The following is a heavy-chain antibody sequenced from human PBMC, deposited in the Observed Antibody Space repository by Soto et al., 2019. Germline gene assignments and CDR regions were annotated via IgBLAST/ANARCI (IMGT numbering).Heavy chain of an antibody. CDR3: ARLSGSYYNVDYYYMDV. V-gene: IGHV1-58*01. CDR2: IVVGSGNT. Sequence: SVKVSCKASGFTFTSSAVQWVRQARGQRLEWIGWIVVGSGNTNYAQKFQGRVTITADKSTSTAYMELSSLRSEDTAVYYCARLSGSYYNVDYYYMDVWGKGTTVTVSS. J-gene: IGHJ6*03. D-gene: IGHD3-10*01. CDR1: GFTFTSSA.